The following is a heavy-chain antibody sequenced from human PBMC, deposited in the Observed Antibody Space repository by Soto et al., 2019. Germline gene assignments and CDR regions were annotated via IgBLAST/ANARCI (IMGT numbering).Heavy chain of an antibody. J-gene: IGHJ4*02. CDR2: IYHNGRA. D-gene: IGHD6-19*01. V-gene: IGHV4-4*02. CDR3: ARADSVLAAKGFDL. CDR1: GASIKSDTW. Sequence: SETLSLTCDVSGASIKSDTWWTWVRQSPGKGLEWIGEIYHNGRAFDNPSLKGRVTISIDKSNNQFSLNLTSVTAADTAVYYCARADSVLAAKGFDLWGQGTRVTVSS.